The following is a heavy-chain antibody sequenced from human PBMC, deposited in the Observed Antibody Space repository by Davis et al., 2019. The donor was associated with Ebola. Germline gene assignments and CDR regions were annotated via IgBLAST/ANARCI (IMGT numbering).Heavy chain of an antibody. CDR1: GFTFTDAW. CDR2: IKSQADGRTV. D-gene: IGHD3-10*01. V-gene: IGHV3-15*07. CDR3: TRRGGSDY. J-gene: IGHJ4*02. Sequence: PGGSLRLSCTASGFTFTDAWMNWVRQAPGEGLEWVGRIKSQADGRTVDYTAPVKGRFTISRDDSKKTLYLQMNSLKIEDTAVYYCTRRGGSDYWGQGTLVTVSS.